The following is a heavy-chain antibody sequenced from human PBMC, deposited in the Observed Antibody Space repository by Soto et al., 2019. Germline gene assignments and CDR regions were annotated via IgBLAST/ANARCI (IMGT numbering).Heavy chain of an antibody. CDR2: INPSGGST. D-gene: IGHD3-10*01. CDR3: AKGRLTITMVRGAGANWFDP. J-gene: IGHJ5*02. CDR1: GYTFTSYY. V-gene: IGHV1-46*01. Sequence: ASVKVSCKASGYTFTSYYMHWVRQAPGQGLEWMGIINPSGGSTSYAQKFQGRVTMTRDTSTSTVYMELSSLRSEDTAVYYCAKGRLTITMVRGAGANWFDPWGQGTLVTVSS.